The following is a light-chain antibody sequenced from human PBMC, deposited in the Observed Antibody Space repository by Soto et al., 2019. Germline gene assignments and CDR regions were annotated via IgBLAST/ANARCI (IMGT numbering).Light chain of an antibody. Sequence: IQMTQSPSTLSASVGDKITFACRSSQSISSWLAWYQQKPGKAPKLLIYRASSLESGVPSRFSGSGSGTEFTLTISSLQPDDLATYYCQQYNSYSEAFGQGTKVDIK. V-gene: IGKV1-5*03. CDR2: RAS. CDR1: QSISSW. CDR3: QQYNSYSEA. J-gene: IGKJ1*01.